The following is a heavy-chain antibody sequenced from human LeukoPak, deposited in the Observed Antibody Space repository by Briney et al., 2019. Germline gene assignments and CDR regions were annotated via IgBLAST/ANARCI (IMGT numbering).Heavy chain of an antibody. Sequence: ASVKVSCKASGYTFTSYYMHWVRQAPGQGLEWMGIINPNGGSTSYAQKFQGRVTMTRDTSTSTVYMELSSLRSEDTAVYYCAREGGWGESEFDAFDIWGQGTMVTVSS. CDR2: INPNGGST. D-gene: IGHD1-26*01. CDR3: AREGGWGESEFDAFDI. V-gene: IGHV1-46*01. CDR1: GYTFTSYY. J-gene: IGHJ3*02.